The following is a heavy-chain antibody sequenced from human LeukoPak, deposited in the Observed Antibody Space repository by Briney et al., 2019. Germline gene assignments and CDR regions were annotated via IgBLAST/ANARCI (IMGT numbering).Heavy chain of an antibody. V-gene: IGHV4-39*01. CDR2: IYYSGST. D-gene: IGHD3-10*01. CDR3: ARQITMVRGVTVTDWFDP. Sequence: SETLSLTCTVSGGSISSSSYYWGWIRQPPGKGLEWIGSIYYSGSTYYNPSLKSRVTISVDTSKNQVSLKLSSVTAADTAVYYCARQITMVRGVTVTDWFDPWGQGTLVTVSS. J-gene: IGHJ5*02. CDR1: GGSISSSSYY.